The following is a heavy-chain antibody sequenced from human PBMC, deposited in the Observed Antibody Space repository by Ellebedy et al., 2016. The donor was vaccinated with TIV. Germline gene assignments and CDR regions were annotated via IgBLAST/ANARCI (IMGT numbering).Heavy chain of an antibody. D-gene: IGHD1-14*01. Sequence: MPSESLSLTCTASGGSFSRGDSSRSWNLHLAGLGLEWDVFNYRSASTYYNPSLKSRVTISVDRSKNQVSLKLSSVTAADTAVYYCAREALTNTYNWFDPWGQGTLVTVSS. V-gene: IGHV4-30-2*01. CDR3: AREALTNTYNWFDP. CDR2: NYRSAST. CDR1: GGSFSRGDSS. J-gene: IGHJ5*02.